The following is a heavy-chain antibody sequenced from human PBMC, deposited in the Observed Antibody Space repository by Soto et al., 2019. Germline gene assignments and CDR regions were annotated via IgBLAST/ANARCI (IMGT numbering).Heavy chain of an antibody. CDR2: IYYSGST. V-gene: IGHV4-30-4*01. CDR3: ARLSSRMITAFDI. Sequence: QVQLQESGPGLVKPSQTLSLTCTVSGGSISSGDYYWSWIRQPPGKGLEWIGYIYYSGSTYYNPFLKSRVTIPVYSSKHQFSLKLSSVTAADTAVYYCARLSSRMITAFDIWGQGTMVTVSS. D-gene: IGHD3-16*01. CDR1: GGSISSGDYY. J-gene: IGHJ3*02.